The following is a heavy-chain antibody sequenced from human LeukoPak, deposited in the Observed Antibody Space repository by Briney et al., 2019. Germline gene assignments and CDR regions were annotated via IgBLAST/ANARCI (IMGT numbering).Heavy chain of an antibody. CDR2: IYYSGST. Sequence: SESLSLTCTVSGGSISSYYWSWIRQPPGKGLEWIGYIYYSGSTNYNPSLKSRVTISVDTSKNQFSLKLSSVTAADTAVYYCARQAALTSYYKKFMFDPWGQGTLVTVSS. J-gene: IGHJ5*02. V-gene: IGHV4-59*08. CDR1: GGSISSYY. CDR3: ARQAALTSYYKKFMFDP. D-gene: IGHD3-9*01.